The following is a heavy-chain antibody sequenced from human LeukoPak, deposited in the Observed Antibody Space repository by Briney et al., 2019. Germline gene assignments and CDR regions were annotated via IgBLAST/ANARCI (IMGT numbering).Heavy chain of an antibody. Sequence: SETLSLTCAVYGESFSGYYWSWIRQSPGKGLEWIGEINHSGSTNYNPSLKSRVTISVDTSKNQFSLKLSSVTAADTAVYYCARRGRGGTIDYWGQGNLVTVSS. J-gene: IGHJ4*02. V-gene: IGHV4-34*01. CDR1: GESFSGYY. D-gene: IGHD3-10*01. CDR2: INHSGST. CDR3: ARRGRGGTIDY.